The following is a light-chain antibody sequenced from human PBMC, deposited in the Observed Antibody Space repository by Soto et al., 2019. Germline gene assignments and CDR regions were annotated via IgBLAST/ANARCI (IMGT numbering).Light chain of an antibody. Sequence: QSVLTQPPSGSAAPGQRVTISCSGSSSNIGGNYVSWYQVVPRTAPKLLIYDNHKRHSGVPDRFSGSKSGTSATLGIADLHAGDEAHYYCGAWDINLDTVVFGGGTKVTVL. V-gene: IGLV1-51*01. J-gene: IGLJ2*01. CDR2: DNH. CDR3: GAWDINLDTVV. CDR1: SSNIGGNY.